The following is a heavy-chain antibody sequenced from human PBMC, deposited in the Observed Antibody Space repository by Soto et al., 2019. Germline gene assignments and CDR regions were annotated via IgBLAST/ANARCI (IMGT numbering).Heavy chain of an antibody. J-gene: IGHJ6*01. CDR2: TYPGDSDT. CDR1: GYTFTSYW. CDR3: ARPRLTEVRGVVGSYYGFDV. D-gene: IGHD3-10*01. Sequence: PGESLKISCKGFGYTFTSYWIGWVRQMPGKGLEWMGITYPGDSDTRYSPSFQGQVTISADKSISTAYLQWSSLKASDTAMYYCARPRLTEVRGVVGSYYGFDVCGQLTTVTVSS. V-gene: IGHV5-51*01.